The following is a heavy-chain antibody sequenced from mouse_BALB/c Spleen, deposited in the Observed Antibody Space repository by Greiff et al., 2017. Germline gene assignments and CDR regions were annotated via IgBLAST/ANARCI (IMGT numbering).Heavy chain of an antibody. CDR1: GYAFTNYL. Sequence: QVQLKESGAELVRPGTSVKVSCKASGYAFTNYLIEWVKQRPGQGLEWIGVINPGSGGTNYNEKFKGKATLTADKSSSTAYMQLSSLTSDDSAVYCCARGRHFDVWGAGTTVTVSS. CDR2: INPGSGGT. J-gene: IGHJ1*01. CDR3: ARGRHFDV. V-gene: IGHV1-54*03.